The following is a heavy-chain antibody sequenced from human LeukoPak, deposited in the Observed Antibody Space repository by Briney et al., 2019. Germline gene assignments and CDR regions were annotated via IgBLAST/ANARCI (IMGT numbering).Heavy chain of an antibody. CDR3: AREGGGGGSASYVH. D-gene: IGHD3-10*01. CDR1: RYTFTGYY. CDR2: INPKSGGT. J-gene: IGHJ3*01. V-gene: IGHV1-2*02. Sequence: ASVTVSCMASRYTFTGYYMHWVRPPAGQGVEWMGWINPKSGGTNYAQKLQGRVTMTRDTSIRTAYMEVSRLRSDDTAVYYWAREGGGGGSASYVHWSQGRLVTVSS.